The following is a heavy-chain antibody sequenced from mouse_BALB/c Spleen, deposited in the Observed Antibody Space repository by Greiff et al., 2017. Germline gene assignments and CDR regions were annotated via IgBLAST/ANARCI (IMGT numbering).Heavy chain of an antibody. CDR3: ARWGITTPYWYFDV. J-gene: IGHJ1*01. CDR1: GFNIKDTY. Sequence: EVKVVESGAELVKPGASVKLSCTASGFNIKDTYMHWVKQRPEQGLEWIGRIDPANGNTKYDPKFQGKATITADTSSNTAYLQLSSLTSEDTAVYYCARWGITTPYWYFDVWGAGTTVTVSS. D-gene: IGHD1-1*01. V-gene: IGHV14-3*02. CDR2: IDPANGNT.